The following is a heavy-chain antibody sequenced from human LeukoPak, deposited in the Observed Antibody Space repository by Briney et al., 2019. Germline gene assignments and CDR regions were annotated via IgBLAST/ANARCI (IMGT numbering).Heavy chain of an antibody. J-gene: IGHJ4*02. CDR1: GYIFTGYY. CDR2: INPNSGGT. CDR3: ARDLYGDYFMGY. D-gene: IGHD4-17*01. V-gene: IGHV1-2*06. Sequence: ASVKVSCKASGYIFTGYYMHWVRQAPGQGLEWMGRINPNSGGTNYAQKFQGRVTMTRDTSISTAYMELSRLRSDDTAVYYCARDLYGDYFMGYWGQGTLVTVSS.